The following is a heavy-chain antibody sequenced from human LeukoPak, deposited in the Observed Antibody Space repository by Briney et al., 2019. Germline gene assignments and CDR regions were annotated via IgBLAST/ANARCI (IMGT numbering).Heavy chain of an antibody. Sequence: GASVTLSFNSSVSSFTNSSISWLRHCPGQGPELMGGIIDYNGNTNYAHKLPCRVTMPTDTSTSTAYTELRSLRSDDTAVYYCARVDWYSSGWELPPYWGQGNLVTVSS. CDR3: ARVDWYSSGWELPPY. CDR2: IIDYNGNT. J-gene: IGHJ4*02. V-gene: IGHV1-18*01. CDR1: VSSFTNSS. D-gene: IGHD6-19*01.